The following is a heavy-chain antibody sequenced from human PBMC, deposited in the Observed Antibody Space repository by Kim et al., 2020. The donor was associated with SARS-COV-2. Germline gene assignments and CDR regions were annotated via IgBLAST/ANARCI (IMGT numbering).Heavy chain of an antibody. J-gene: IGHJ4*02. D-gene: IGHD3-22*01. Sequence: GGSLRLSCAASGFTFSSYGMHWVRQAPGKGLEWVAVISYDGSNKYYADSVKGRFTISRDNSKNTLYLQMNSLRAEDTAVYYCARVKKDYYDSSGSFDYWGQGTLVTVSS. CDR3: ARVKKDYYDSSGSFDY. V-gene: IGHV3-33*05. CDR1: GFTFSSYG. CDR2: ISYDGSNK.